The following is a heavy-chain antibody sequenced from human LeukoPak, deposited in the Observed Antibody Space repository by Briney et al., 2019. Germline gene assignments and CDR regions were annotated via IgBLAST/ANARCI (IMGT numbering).Heavy chain of an antibody. CDR1: GGTFSSYA. CDR3: ARGKGLVVLDDAFDI. J-gene: IGHJ3*02. CDR2: IIPIFGTA. Sequence: SVTVSCTASGGTFSSYAISWVRQAPGQGLEWMGGIIPIFGTANYAQKFQGRVTITADKSTSTAYMELSSLRSEDTAVYYCARGKGLVVLDDAFDIWGQGTMVTVSS. D-gene: IGHD2-2*01. V-gene: IGHV1-69*06.